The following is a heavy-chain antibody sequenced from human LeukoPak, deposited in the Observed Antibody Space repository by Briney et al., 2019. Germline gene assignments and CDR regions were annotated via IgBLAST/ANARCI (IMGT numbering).Heavy chain of an antibody. CDR3: ARAVPGYGFIFDY. D-gene: IGHD5-18*01. Sequence: PGGSLRLSCAASGFTVSSNYVSWVRQAPGKGLEWVSVIYSGGSTYYADSVKGRFTVSRDNSKNTLYLQMSSLTAEDTAVYYCARAVPGYGFIFDYWGQGTLVTVSS. V-gene: IGHV3-53*01. CDR1: GFTVSSNY. CDR2: IYSGGST. J-gene: IGHJ4*02.